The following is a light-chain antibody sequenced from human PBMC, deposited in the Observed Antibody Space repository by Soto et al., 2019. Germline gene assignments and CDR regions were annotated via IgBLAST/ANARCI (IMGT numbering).Light chain of an antibody. CDR2: AAT. J-gene: IGKJ4*01. CDR1: ESINNN. CDR3: QQHHKWPLT. Sequence: EIVMTQSPATLSVSPGEGATLSCTASESINNNLAWYQQKPGQAPRLLIYAATTRATGFPARFSGSGSGTEFTLTIRSLQSEDFAVYYCQQHHKWPLTFGGGTKVDIK. V-gene: IGKV3-15*01.